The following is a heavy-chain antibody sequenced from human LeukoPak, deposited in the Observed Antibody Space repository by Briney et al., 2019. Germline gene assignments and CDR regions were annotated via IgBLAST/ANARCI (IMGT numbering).Heavy chain of an antibody. D-gene: IGHD3-10*01. CDR3: ARGEHSMVRGVIGY. J-gene: IGHJ4*02. V-gene: IGHV1-2*02. Sequence: GASVKVSCKASGYTFIGYYMHWVRQAPGQGLEWMGWINPNSGGTNYAQKFQGRVTMTRDTSISTAYMELSSLRSEDTAVYYCARGEHSMVRGVIGYWGQGTLVTVSS. CDR1: GYTFIGYY. CDR2: INPNSGGT.